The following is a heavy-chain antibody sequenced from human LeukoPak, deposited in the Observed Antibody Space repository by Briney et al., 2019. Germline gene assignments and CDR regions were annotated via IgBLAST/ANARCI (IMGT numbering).Heavy chain of an antibody. CDR3: ARALIGGYYYDSSGYYGIWFDP. CDR2: IIPIFGTA. Sequence: GASVKVSCKASGGTFSSYAISWVRQAPGQGLEWMGGIIPIFGTANYAQKFQGRVTITADESTSTAYMELSSLRSEDTAVYYCARALIGGYYYDSSGYYGIWFDPCGQGTLVTVSS. J-gene: IGHJ5*02. CDR1: GGTFSSYA. D-gene: IGHD3-22*01. V-gene: IGHV1-69*13.